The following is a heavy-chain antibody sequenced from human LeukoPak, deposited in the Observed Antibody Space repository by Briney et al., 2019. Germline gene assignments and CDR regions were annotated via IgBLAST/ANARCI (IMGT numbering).Heavy chain of an antibody. D-gene: IGHD5-18*01. CDR2: IYYSGST. V-gene: IGHV4-59*08. CDR3: ARRRGYSYDY. Sequence: PSETLSLTCTVSGGSISSYYWSWIRQPPRKGLEWIGYIYYSGSTNYNPSLKSRVTISVDTSKNQLSLKLSSVTAADTAVYYCARRRGYSYDYWGQGTLVTVSS. CDR1: GGSISSYY. J-gene: IGHJ4*02.